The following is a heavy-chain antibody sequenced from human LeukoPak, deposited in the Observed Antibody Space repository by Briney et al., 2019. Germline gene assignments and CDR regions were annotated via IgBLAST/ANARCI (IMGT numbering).Heavy chain of an antibody. CDR3: ARTIVVVPAAKIWFDP. CDR1: GYTFTSYD. J-gene: IGHJ5*02. Sequence: GASVKVSCKASGYTFTSYDINWVRQTTGQGLEWMGWMNPNSGNTGYAQKFQGRVTITRNTSISTAYMELSGLRSEDTAVYYCARTIVVVPAAKIWFDPWGQGTLVTVSS. CDR2: MNPNSGNT. V-gene: IGHV1-8*03. D-gene: IGHD2-2*01.